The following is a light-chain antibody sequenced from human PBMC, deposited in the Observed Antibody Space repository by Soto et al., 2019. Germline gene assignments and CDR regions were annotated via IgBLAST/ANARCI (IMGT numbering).Light chain of an antibody. J-gene: IGLJ1*01. Sequence: QSVLTQPPSAAGSPGQSVTISCTGTSTDVGGYNYVSWYQQYPGQAPKLMIYEVSKRPSGVPDRFSGSKSGNTASLTVSGLQAEAQADYYCSSYGGRYTSVFGNATKVTV. CDR2: EVS. V-gene: IGLV2-8*01. CDR1: STDVGGYNY. CDR3: SSYGGRYTSV.